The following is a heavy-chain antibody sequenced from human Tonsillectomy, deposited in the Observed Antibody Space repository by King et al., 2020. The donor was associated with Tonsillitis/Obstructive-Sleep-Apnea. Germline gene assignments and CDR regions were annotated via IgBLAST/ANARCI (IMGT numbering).Heavy chain of an antibody. J-gene: IGHJ6*03. V-gene: IGHV3-7*04. CDR3: ARARSSTSTHYYYYMDV. CDR2: IKQDGSEI. CDR1: RFTFSNYC. D-gene: IGHD2-2*01. Sequence: LVESGGGLVQPGGSLRLSCAASRFTFSNYCMTWVRQAPGKGLEWVANIKQDGSEIYYVDSVKGRFTISRDNAKNSLYLQMNSLRVEDTAVYYCARARSSTSTHYYYYMDVWGKGTTVTVSS.